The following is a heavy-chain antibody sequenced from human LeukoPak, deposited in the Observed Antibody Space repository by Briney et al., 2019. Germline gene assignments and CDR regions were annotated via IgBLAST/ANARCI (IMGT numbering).Heavy chain of an antibody. Sequence: ASVKVSCKASGYTFTSYGISWVQQAPGQGLEWMGWISAYNGNTNYAQKLQGRVTMTTDTSTSTAYMELRSLRSDDTAVYYCARDLVVVARFNWFDPWGQGTLVTVSS. CDR1: GYTFTSYG. V-gene: IGHV1-18*01. CDR3: ARDLVVVARFNWFDP. CDR2: ISAYNGNT. D-gene: IGHD2-15*01. J-gene: IGHJ5*02.